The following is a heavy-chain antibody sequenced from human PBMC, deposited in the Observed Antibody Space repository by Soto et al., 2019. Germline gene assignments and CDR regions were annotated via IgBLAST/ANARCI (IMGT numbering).Heavy chain of an antibody. CDR1: GGSISTVGHY. V-gene: IGHV4-31*03. CDR2: IYHTGST. CDR3: ARETGTLRSRNCDY. Sequence: TSETLSLTCSVSGGSISTVGHYWTWIRQPPGKGLEWIGSIYHTGSTYYSKSLRSRLTMSVDTSKSQFSLRLSSVTAADTAVYYCARETGTLRSRNCDYWGQGSLVTVSS. J-gene: IGHJ4*02. D-gene: IGHD7-27*01.